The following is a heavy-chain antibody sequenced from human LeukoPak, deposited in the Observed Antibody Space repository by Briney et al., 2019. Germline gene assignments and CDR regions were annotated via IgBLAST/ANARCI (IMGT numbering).Heavy chain of an antibody. V-gene: IGHV3-33*01. J-gene: IGHJ6*04. CDR1: GFTFSRFG. CDR2: IWYDGSNK. CDR3: ARANYGSGSNYYYGLDV. D-gene: IGHD3-10*01. Sequence: GRSLRLSCAASGFTFSRFGMHWVRQAPGKGLEWVAVIWYDGSNKYYEDFVKGRFTISRDNSQNTLYLQMNSLGVEDTAVYYCARANYGSGSNYYYGLDVWGEGTTVTVSS.